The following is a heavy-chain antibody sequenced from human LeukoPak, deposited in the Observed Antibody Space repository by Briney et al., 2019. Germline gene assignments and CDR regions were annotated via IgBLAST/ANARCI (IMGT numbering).Heavy chain of an antibody. CDR3: AKDYFDSSAYWGNFDY. J-gene: IGHJ4*02. CDR1: GFTFSSYW. CDR2: ISYDGSNK. D-gene: IGHD3-22*01. Sequence: GGSLRLSCAASGFTFSSYWMSWVRQAPGKGLEWVAVISYDGSNKYYADSVKGRFTMSRDNSKNTVFLQMNSLRVEDTAVYHCAKDYFDSSAYWGNFDYWGQGTLVTVSS. V-gene: IGHV3-30*18.